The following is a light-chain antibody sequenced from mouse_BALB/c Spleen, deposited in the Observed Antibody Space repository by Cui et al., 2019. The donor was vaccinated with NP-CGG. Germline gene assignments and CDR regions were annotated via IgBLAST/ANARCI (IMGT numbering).Light chain of an antibody. CDR2: GTN. J-gene: IGLJ1*01. V-gene: IGLV1*01. Sequence: QAVVTHVSALTTSPGETVTLTCRSSTGAVTTSNYANWVQEKPDHLFTVLIGGTNNRAPGVPARFSGSLIGDKAALTITGAQTEDEAIYFCALWYSNHWVFGGGTKLTVL. CDR3: ALWYSNHWV. CDR1: TGAVTTSNY.